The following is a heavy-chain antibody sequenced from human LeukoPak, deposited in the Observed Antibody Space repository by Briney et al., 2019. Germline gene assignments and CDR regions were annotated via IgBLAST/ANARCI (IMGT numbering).Heavy chain of an antibody. CDR3: AGIWLGNNAFDI. CDR1: GGSFSGYY. D-gene: IGHD3-10*01. CDR2: INHDGST. J-gene: IGHJ3*02. V-gene: IGHV4-34*01. Sequence: PSETLSLTCTVYGGSFSGYYWSWVRQPPEKGLEWIGEINHDGSTTYNPSLKGRVSISVETSRSQFSLKLSSVTAADTAMYYCAGIWLGNNAFDIWGRGTMVTISS.